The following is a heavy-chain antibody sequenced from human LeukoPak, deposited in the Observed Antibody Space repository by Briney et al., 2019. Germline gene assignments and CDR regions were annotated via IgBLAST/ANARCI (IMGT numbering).Heavy chain of an antibody. CDR2: ISGSGGST. CDR3: AKGGASDYGAYYFDY. V-gene: IGHV3-23*01. J-gene: IGHJ4*02. CDR1: GFTFSSYA. Sequence: PGGSLRLSCAASGFTFSSYAMSWVRQAPGKGLEWVSAISGSGGSTYYADSVKGRFTISRDNSKNTLYLQMNSLRAEDTAVYYCAKGGASDYGAYYFDYWGQGTLVTVSS. D-gene: IGHD4-17*01.